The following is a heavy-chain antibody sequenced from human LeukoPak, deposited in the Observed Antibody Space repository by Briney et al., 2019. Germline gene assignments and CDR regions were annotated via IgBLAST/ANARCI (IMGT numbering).Heavy chain of an antibody. CDR3: ARDRWTGIAAAGTCDY. CDR1: GFTFSSYS. J-gene: IGHJ4*02. D-gene: IGHD6-13*01. CDR2: ISSISYI. V-gene: IGHV3-21*01. Sequence: PGGSLRLSCAASGFTFSSYSMNWVRQAPGKGLEWVSSISSISYIYYADSVKGRFTISRDTAKNSLYLQMNSLRAEDTAVYYCARDRWTGIAAAGTCDYWGQGTLVTVSS.